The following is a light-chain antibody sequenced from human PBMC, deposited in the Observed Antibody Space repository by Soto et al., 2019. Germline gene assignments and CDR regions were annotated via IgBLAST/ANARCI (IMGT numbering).Light chain of an antibody. Sequence: EIVLTQSPATLSLSPGERATLSCRTSQSVSNYFAWYQQKPGRAPRRLIYDASNRATGIPARLIGSGSGTDFTLTISSLEPDDFAVYYCQQRSNWPITFGHGTRLEIK. CDR3: QQRSNWPIT. J-gene: IGKJ5*01. CDR1: QSVSNY. CDR2: DAS. V-gene: IGKV3-11*01.